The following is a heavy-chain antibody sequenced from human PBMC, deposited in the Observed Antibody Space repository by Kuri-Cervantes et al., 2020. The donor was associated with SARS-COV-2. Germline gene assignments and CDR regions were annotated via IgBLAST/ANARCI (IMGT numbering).Heavy chain of an antibody. D-gene: IGHD6-13*01. CDR2: ISGGGGRT. V-gene: IGHV3-23*01. CDR1: GFTFSSYA. CDR3: AKDVAAGIRAPPEYFHH. J-gene: IGHJ1*01. Sequence: GGCLRLSCAASGFTFSSYAMSWVRQAPGTGLEWVSTISGGGGRTYYADSGEGRFTLSRDSSKNTLYLQINSLRAKETAGYYWAKDVAAGIRAPPEYFHHWGQGTLVTVSS.